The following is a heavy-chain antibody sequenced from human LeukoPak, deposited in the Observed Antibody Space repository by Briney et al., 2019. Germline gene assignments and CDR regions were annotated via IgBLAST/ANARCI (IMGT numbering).Heavy chain of an antibody. D-gene: IGHD3-22*01. CDR2: IYNKVST. V-gene: IGHV4-39*01. CDR1: GDSMPSNTYY. J-gene: IGHJ2*01. Sequence: PSETLSLTCTVSGDSMPSNTYYWAWVRQSPEKGLEWIGSIYNKVSTHYNPSLKSRVTISVDTSKNQFSLKLTSVTAADTAVYYCARGVTMIVVVIHDWYFDLWGRGTLVTVSS. CDR3: ARGVTMIVVVIHDWYFDL.